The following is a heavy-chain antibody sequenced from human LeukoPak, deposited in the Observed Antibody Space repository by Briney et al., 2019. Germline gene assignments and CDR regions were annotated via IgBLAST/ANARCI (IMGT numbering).Heavy chain of an antibody. D-gene: IGHD6-6*01. CDR3: ARDGGSSYFDY. J-gene: IGHJ4*02. CDR2: ISFDGSDA. Sequence: GGSLRLSCAASGFTFSGFWMHWVRQAPGKGLVWVSCISFDGSDATYADSVKGRFTISRDNAKNTLHLQMDSLTVEDTAVYYCARDGGSSYFDYWGQGTLVTVSS. V-gene: IGHV3-74*01. CDR1: GFTFSGFW.